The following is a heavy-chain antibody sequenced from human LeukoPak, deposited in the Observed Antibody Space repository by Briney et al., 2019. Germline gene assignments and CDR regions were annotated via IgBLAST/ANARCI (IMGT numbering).Heavy chain of an antibody. CDR3: AKGSYYYDSSGQLDY. CDR2: ISYDGSNK. V-gene: IGHV3-30*18. Sequence: GGSLRLSCAASGFTFSSYGMHWVRQAPGKGLEWVAVISYDGSNKYYADSVKGRFTISRDNSKNTLYLQMNSLRAEDTAVYYCAKGSYYYDSSGQLDYWGQGTLVTVSS. CDR1: GFTFSSYG. D-gene: IGHD3-22*01. J-gene: IGHJ4*02.